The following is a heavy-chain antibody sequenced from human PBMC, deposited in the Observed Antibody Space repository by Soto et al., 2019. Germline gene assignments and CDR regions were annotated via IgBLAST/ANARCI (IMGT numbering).Heavy chain of an antibody. CDR1: GFTFSHYG. Sequence: PGGSLRLSCAASGFTFSHYGIHWVRQAPGKGLEWLAVISYDGSNKHYADSVKGRFTVSRDNSKNTLCLQMNSLRAEDTAVYFCARYSGKYQGPIDYWGQGTLVTVSS. J-gene: IGHJ4*02. V-gene: IGHV3-30*03. CDR2: ISYDGSNK. D-gene: IGHD1-26*01. CDR3: ARYSGKYQGPIDY.